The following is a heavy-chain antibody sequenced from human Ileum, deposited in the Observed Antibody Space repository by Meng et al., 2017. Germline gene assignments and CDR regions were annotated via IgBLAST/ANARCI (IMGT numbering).Heavy chain of an antibody. D-gene: IGHD1-1*01. CDR3: ARSGTADFDC. Sequence: SCAASGFTFSTYGMSWVRQAPGKGLEWVSSFSSSSGITYYADSVKGRFTISRDNSKNTLYMQMNSLRADDTAIYYCARSGTADFDCWGQGTLVTVSS. CDR1: GFTFSTYG. J-gene: IGHJ4*02. V-gene: IGHV3-23*01. CDR2: FSSSSGIT.